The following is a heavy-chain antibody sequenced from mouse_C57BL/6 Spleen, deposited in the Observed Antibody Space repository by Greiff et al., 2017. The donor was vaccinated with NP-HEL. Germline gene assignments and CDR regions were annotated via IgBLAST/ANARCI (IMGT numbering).Heavy chain of an antibody. Sequence: EVQLQESGAELVKPGASVKLSCTASGFNIKDYYMHWVKQRTEQGLEWIGRIDPEDGETKYAPKFPGKATITADTSSNTAYLQLSSLTSEDTAVYYCARRIYDGYLGYFDYWGQGTTLTVSS. CDR2: IDPEDGET. J-gene: IGHJ2*01. V-gene: IGHV14-2*01. D-gene: IGHD2-3*01. CDR3: ARRIYDGYLGYFDY. CDR1: GFNIKDYY.